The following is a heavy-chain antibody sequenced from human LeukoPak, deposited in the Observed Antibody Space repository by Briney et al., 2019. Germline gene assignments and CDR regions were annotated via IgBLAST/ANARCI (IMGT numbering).Heavy chain of an antibody. V-gene: IGHV4-34*01. CDR1: GGSFSGYY. Sequence: SETLSLTCAVYGGSFSGYYWSLIRQPPGNGLALLGEINHSGSTNYNPSLKSRVTISVDTSKNQFSLKLSSVTAADTAVYYCARGLWIQLWLQFDYWGQGTLVTVSS. CDR2: INHSGST. D-gene: IGHD5-18*01. CDR3: ARGLWIQLWLQFDY. J-gene: IGHJ4*02.